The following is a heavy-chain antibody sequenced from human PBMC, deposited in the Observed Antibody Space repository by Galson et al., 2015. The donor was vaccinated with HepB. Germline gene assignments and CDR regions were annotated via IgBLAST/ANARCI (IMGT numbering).Heavy chain of an antibody. Sequence: SVKVSCKASGYTFTNYGVTWLRQAPGQGLEWMGWISPYNGYAYYAQKFQGRVTVTTDTSTKTAYMELRSLRSDDTAVYYCAGRDYDGSSFDYWGQGTLVTVSS. CDR2: ISPYNGYA. CDR3: AGRDYDGSSFDY. V-gene: IGHV1-18*01. D-gene: IGHD3-22*01. CDR1: GYTFTNYG. J-gene: IGHJ4*02.